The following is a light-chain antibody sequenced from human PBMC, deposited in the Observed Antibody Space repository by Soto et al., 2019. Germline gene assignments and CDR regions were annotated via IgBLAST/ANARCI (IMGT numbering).Light chain of an antibody. V-gene: IGKV1-5*03. CDR3: QHYNSYSEA. CDR2: KAS. Sequence: DIQMTQSPSSLSASVGDRVTITCRASQTISSWLAWYQQKPGKAPKLLIYKASTLKSGVPSRFSGSGSGTEFTLTISTMTXXXXATYYCQHYNSYSEAFGQGTKVDIK. CDR1: QTISSW. J-gene: IGKJ1*01.